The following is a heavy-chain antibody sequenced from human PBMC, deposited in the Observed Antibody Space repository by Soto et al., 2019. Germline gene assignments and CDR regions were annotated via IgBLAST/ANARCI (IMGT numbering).Heavy chain of an antibody. V-gene: IGHV1-3*01. J-gene: IGHJ4*02. CDR3: ARTRGINYYDMNY. D-gene: IGHD3-22*01. Sequence: AASVKVSCKASGYTFTSYAMHWVRQAPGQRLEWMGWINAGNGNTKYSQKFQGRVTITRDTSASTAYMELSSLRSEDTAVYYCARTRGINYYDMNYWGQGTLVTVSS. CDR1: GYTFTSYA. CDR2: INAGNGNT.